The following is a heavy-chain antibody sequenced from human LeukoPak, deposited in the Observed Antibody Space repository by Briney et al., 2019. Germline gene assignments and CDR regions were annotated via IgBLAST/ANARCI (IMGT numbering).Heavy chain of an antibody. D-gene: IGHD2-2*01. V-gene: IGHV4-34*01. CDR3: ARAPIVVVPAASDWFDP. J-gene: IGHJ5*02. Sequence: SETLSLTCAVYGGSFSGYYWSWIRQPPGKGLEWIGEINHSGSTNYNPSLKSRVTISVDTSKNQFSLKLSSVTAADTAVYYCARAPIVVVPAASDWFDPWAREPWSPSPQ. CDR1: GGSFSGYY. CDR2: INHSGST.